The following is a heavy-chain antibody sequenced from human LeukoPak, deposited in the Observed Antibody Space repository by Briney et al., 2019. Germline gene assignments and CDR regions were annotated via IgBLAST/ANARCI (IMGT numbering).Heavy chain of an antibody. V-gene: IGHV1-2*02. CDR1: GYTFTVYY. CDR2: INPNSGGT. Sequence: ASVKVSCKASGYTFTVYYMHWVRQAPGQGLEWMGWINPNSGGTNYAQKFQGRVTMTRDTSISTAYMELSRLRSDDTAVYYCARVPLGGFGELFPDWGQGTLVTVSS. CDR3: ARVPLGGFGELFPD. J-gene: IGHJ4*02. D-gene: IGHD3-10*01.